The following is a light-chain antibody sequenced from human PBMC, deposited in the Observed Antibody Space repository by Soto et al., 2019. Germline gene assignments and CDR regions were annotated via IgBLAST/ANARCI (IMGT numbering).Light chain of an antibody. Sequence: SYELTQPPSVSGSAGQTASITCSGDKLGDKYACWYQQKPGQSPVLVIYQDNKRPSGIPERFSGSNSGNTATLTINGTQAMDEADYYGQAWDTNIAIVGGGTKLTVL. CDR2: QDN. V-gene: IGLV3-1*01. J-gene: IGLJ2*01. CDR1: KLGDKY. CDR3: QAWDTNIAI.